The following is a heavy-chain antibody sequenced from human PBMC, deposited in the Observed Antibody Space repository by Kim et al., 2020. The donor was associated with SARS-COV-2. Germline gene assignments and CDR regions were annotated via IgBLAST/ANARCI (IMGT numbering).Heavy chain of an antibody. CDR2: IYHGDSDT. CDR3: ATRGGYDDSSGDYRGFDY. CDR1: GYSFTSYW. J-gene: IGHJ4*02. D-gene: IGHD3-22*01. Sequence: GESLKISCKGSGYSFTSYWIGWVRQMPGNGLEWMGIIYHGDSDTRYSPSFQGQGTISADKHISTAYLQWSSLTASDTAMYYCATRGGYDDSSGDYRGFDYWGQGTLVTVSS. V-gene: IGHV5-51*04.